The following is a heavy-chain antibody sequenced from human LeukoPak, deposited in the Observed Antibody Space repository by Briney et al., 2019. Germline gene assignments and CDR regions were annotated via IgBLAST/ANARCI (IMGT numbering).Heavy chain of an antibody. CDR2: IRYDGSNK. V-gene: IGHV3-30*02. J-gene: IGHJ4*02. CDR1: GFTFSSYG. CDR3: AKDHPRYYDFWSGSYFLY. D-gene: IGHD3-3*01. Sequence: GGSLRLSCAASGFTFSSYGMHWVRQAPGKGLEWVAFIRYDGSNKYYADSVKGRFTISRDNSKNTLYLQMNSLRAEDTAVYYCAKDHPRYYDFWSGSYFLYCGERALVTVSS.